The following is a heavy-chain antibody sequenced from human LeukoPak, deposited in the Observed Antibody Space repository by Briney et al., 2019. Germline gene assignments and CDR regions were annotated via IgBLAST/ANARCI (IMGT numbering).Heavy chain of an antibody. J-gene: IGHJ5*02. Sequence: GGSLRLSCAASGFTFGAYAMHWVRQAPGRGLEWVSVISEDDGRNTYYADSVKGRFTVSRDNSKNTMYVQMNSLRADDTAVYYCARGRGSGNYNWFDTWGQGTLVTVSS. D-gene: IGHD3-10*01. CDR3: ARGRGSGNYNWFDT. CDR2: ISEDDGRNT. CDR1: GFTFGAYA. V-gene: IGHV3-23*01.